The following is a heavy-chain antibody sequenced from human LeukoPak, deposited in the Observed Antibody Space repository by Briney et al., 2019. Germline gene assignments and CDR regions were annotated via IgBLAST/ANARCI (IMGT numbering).Heavy chain of an antibody. J-gene: IGHJ4*02. CDR3: ARDYNNYILDY. CDR2: VYYSGST. V-gene: IGHV4-59*01. Sequence: SETLSLTCTVSGGSISSYYWTWIRQPPGKGLEWIGYVYYSGSTNYNPSLKSRVTMSVDTSKNQFSLNLTSVTAADTAVYYCARDYNNYILDYWGQGALVTVSS. D-gene: IGHD4-11*01. CDR1: GGSISSYY.